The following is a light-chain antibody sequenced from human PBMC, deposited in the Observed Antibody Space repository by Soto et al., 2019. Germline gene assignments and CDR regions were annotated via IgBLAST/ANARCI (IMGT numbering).Light chain of an antibody. V-gene: IGKV1-17*01. J-gene: IGKJ5*01. CDR3: QQRTNWRIT. Sequence: DIQMTQSPSSLSASVGDRVTITCRASQGIRNDLGWYQQKPGKAPKLLIYAASSLQSGVPSRFSGSGSGTDFTLTISSLEPEDFAVYYCQQRTNWRITFGQGTRLEI. CDR1: QGIRND. CDR2: AAS.